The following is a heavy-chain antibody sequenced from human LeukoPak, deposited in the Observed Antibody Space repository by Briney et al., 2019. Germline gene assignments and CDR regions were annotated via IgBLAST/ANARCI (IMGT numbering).Heavy chain of an antibody. CDR2: IDHSGST. J-gene: IGHJ4*02. CDR1: GGSFSGYY. V-gene: IGHV4-34*01. D-gene: IGHD3-16*02. Sequence: SETLSLTCAVYGGSFSGYYWSWIRQPPGKGLEWIGEIDHSGSTNYNPSLKSRVTISVDTSKNQFSLKLSCVTAADTAVYYCARRIMITFGGVIVPQGGYFDYWGQGTLVTVSS. CDR3: ARRIMITFGGVIVPQGGYFDY.